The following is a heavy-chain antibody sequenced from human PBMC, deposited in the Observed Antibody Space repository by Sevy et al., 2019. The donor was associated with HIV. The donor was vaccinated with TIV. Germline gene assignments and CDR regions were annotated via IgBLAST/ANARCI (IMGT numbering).Heavy chain of an antibody. CDR3: SRDDDSAWGMVRGDAFDI. Sequence: ASVKVSCKASGYTFTSYGISWVRQAPGQGLEWMGWISDYNGNTNYAQKLQGRGTMTTDTSTSTAYMELRSLRSDDTAVYYCSRDDDSAWGMVRGDAFDIWGQGTMVTVSS. CDR1: GYTFTSYG. J-gene: IGHJ3*02. D-gene: IGHD3-10*01. V-gene: IGHV1-18*01. CDR2: ISDYNGNT.